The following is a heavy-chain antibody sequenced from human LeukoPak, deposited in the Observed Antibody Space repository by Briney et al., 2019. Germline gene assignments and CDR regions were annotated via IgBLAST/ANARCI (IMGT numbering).Heavy chain of an antibody. V-gene: IGHV3-23*01. D-gene: IGHD3-22*01. CDR3: AKIPTGLDYYDSSGYPH. J-gene: IGHJ4*02. CDR2: ISGSGGST. Sequence: GGSLRLSCAASGFTFSSYSMNWVRQAPGKGLEWVSAISGSGGSTYYADSVKGRFTISRDNSKNTLYLQMNSLRAEDTAVYYCAKIPTGLDYYDSSGYPHWGQGTLVTVSS. CDR1: GFTFSSYS.